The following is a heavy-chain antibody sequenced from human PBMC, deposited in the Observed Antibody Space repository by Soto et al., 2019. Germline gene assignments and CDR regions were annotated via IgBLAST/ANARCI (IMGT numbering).Heavy chain of an antibody. J-gene: IGHJ6*03. CDR2: INPNSGGT. V-gene: IGHV1-2*04. CDR1: GYTFTGYY. Sequence: GASVKVSCKASGYTFTGYYMHWVRQAPGQGLEWMGWINPNSGGTNYAQKFQGWVTMTRDTSISTAYMELSRLRSDDTAVYYCAREPLGPGDYIYYYMDVWGKGTTVTVSS. CDR3: AREPLGPGDYIYYYMDV. D-gene: IGHD4-17*01.